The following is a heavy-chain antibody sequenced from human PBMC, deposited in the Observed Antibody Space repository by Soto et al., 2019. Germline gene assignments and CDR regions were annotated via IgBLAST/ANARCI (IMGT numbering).Heavy chain of an antibody. CDR1: GDTFTTNS. J-gene: IGHJ4*02. CDR3: ARGLVYDSTYFDY. D-gene: IGHD3-9*01. CDR2: IISVVGTT. Sequence: QVQLLQSGAEVKKPGSSVNVSCKASGDTFTTNSLNWVRQAPGQGLEWIGGIISVVGTTKYAQKYQDRVTITGDKSTNTAYMELSSLRSDDTAVYSCARGLVYDSTYFDYWGQGTPVTVSS. V-gene: IGHV1-69*06.